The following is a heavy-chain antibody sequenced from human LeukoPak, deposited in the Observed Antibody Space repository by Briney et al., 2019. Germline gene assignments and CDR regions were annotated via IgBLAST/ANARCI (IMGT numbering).Heavy chain of an antibody. CDR1: GYAFTGYY. CDR3: ASPGGGVAGHFDY. CDR2: INPNSGGT. J-gene: IGHJ4*02. V-gene: IGHV1-2*02. D-gene: IGHD6-19*01. Sequence: ASVKVSCKASGYAFTGYYMHWVRQAPGQGLEWMGWINPNSGGTNYAQKFQGRVTMTRDTSISTAYMELSRLRSDDTAMHYCASPGGGVAGHFDYWGQGTRVTVSS.